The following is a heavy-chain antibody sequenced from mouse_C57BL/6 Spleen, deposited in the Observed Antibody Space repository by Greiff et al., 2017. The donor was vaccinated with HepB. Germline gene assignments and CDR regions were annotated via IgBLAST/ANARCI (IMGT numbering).Heavy chain of an antibody. CDR2: IDPSDSYT. V-gene: IGHV1-59*01. CDR1: GYTFTSYW. J-gene: IGHJ2*01. Sequence: QVQLQQPGAELVRPGTSVKLSCKASGYTFTSYWMHWVKQRPGQGLEWIGVIDPSDSYTNYNQKFKGKATLTVDTSSSTAYMQLSSLTSEDSAVYYCARGGVGFYFDYWGQGTTLTVSS. CDR3: ARGGVGFYFDY.